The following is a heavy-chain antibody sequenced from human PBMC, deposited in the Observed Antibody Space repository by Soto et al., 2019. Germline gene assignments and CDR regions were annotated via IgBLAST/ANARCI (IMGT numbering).Heavy chain of an antibody. D-gene: IGHD5-12*01. V-gene: IGHV3-33*01. CDR2: IWYDGSNK. CDR3: ARGDYRYSGYDWHY. CDR1: GFTFSSYG. Sequence: QVQLVESGGGVVQPGRSLRLSCAASGFTFSSYGMHWVRQAPGKGLEWVAVIWYDGSNKYYADSVKGRFTISRDNSKNTLYLQMNSLRAEDTAVYYCARGDYRYSGYDWHYWGQGTLVTVSS. J-gene: IGHJ4*02.